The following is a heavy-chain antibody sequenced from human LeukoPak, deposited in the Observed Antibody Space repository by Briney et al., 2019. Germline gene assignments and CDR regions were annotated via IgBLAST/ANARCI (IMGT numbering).Heavy chain of an antibody. D-gene: IGHD3-22*01. CDR2: ISAYDGNT. Sequence: ASVEVSCKASGYTFTSYGISWVRQAPGQGLEWMGWISAYDGNTNYAQKLQGRVTMTTDTSTSTAYMELRSLRSDDTAVYYCARDQGYYDSSGYCDYWGQGTLVTVSS. V-gene: IGHV1-18*01. CDR1: GYTFTSYG. J-gene: IGHJ4*02. CDR3: ARDQGYYDSSGYCDY.